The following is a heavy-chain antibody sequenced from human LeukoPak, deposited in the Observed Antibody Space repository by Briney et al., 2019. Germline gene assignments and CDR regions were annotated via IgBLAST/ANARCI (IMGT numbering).Heavy chain of an antibody. J-gene: IGHJ4*02. CDR3: ARVFVGARSQLASGHIFDY. V-gene: IGHV4-59*01. CDR1: GGSISSYY. CDR2: IYYSGST. D-gene: IGHD6-6*01. Sequence: SETLSLTCTVSGGSISSYYWSWIRQPPGKGLEWIGYIYYSGSTNYNPSLKSRVTISVDTSKNQFSLKLSSVTAADTAVYYCARVFVGARSQLASGHIFDYWGQGTLVTVSS.